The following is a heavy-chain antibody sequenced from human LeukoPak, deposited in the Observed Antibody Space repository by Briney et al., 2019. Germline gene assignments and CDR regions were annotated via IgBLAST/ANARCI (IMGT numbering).Heavy chain of an antibody. CDR2: IYTRVST. Sequence: SETLSLTCTVSGGSISSHYWSWIRQPAGKGLEWIGRIYTRVSTNYNPSLKSRVTMSVDTSKNQSSLNLRIVTAADTAVYYCARRRYYDGSGYLEWGQGTLLSVSS. V-gene: IGHV4-4*07. J-gene: IGHJ1*01. D-gene: IGHD3-22*01. CDR3: ARRRYYDGSGYLE. CDR1: GGSISSHY.